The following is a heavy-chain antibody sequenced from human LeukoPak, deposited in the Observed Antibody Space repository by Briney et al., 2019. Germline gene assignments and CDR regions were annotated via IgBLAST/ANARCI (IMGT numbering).Heavy chain of an antibody. CDR1: GGSISSGAYY. CDR2: IYYSGST. D-gene: IGHD6-13*01. Sequence: SETLSLTCTVSGGSISSGAYYWSWIRQHPGWGLEWIGYIYYSGSTYYNPSLKSRVTMSVDTSKNQFSLKLSSVTAADTAVYYCARAAAGSGYYYYYYMDVWGKGTTVTVSS. V-gene: IGHV4-31*03. J-gene: IGHJ6*03. CDR3: ARAAAGSGYYYYYYMDV.